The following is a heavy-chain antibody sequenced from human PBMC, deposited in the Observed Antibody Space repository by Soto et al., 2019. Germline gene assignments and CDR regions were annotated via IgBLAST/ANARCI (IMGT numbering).Heavy chain of an antibody. CDR1: GFTFSSYT. D-gene: IGHD3-16*01. CDR2: ISSSGGST. Sequence: EVQLLESGGGLVQPGGSLRLSCAASGFTFSSYTMSWVRQGPGKGLEWVSGISSSGGSTVYADSVKGRFTISRDNFKSTPYPQMSSRMGAEVAVYDSAKGGGDYGCQGTGVSVSS. V-gene: IGHV3-23*01. CDR3: AKGGGDY. J-gene: IGHJ4*02.